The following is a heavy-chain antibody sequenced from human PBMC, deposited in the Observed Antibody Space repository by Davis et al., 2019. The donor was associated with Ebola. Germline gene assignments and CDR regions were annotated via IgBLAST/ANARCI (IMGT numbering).Heavy chain of an antibody. Sequence: SLKISCAASGFTFDDYAMHWVRQAPGKGLEWVSGFSWNSGSIGYAGSVKGRFTISRDNAKNSLYLQMNSLRAEDTALYYCAKGRIQLWLQTVLDAFDIWGQGTLVTISS. V-gene: IGHV3-9*01. CDR2: FSWNSGSI. CDR1: GFTFDDYA. CDR3: AKGRIQLWLQTVLDAFDI. J-gene: IGHJ3*02. D-gene: IGHD5-18*01.